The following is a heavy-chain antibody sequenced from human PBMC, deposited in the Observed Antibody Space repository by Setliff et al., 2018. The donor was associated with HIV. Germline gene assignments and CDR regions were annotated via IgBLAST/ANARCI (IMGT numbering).Heavy chain of an antibody. V-gene: IGHV4-61*09. CDR1: GGSISSGSYY. CDR3: AREGLRIAAAGYNWFDP. Sequence: KSSETLSLTCTVSGGSISSGSYYWSWIRQPAGKGLEWIGHIYTTGSTNYNPSLKSRVTISVDTSKNQFSLKLNSVTAADTALYYCAREGLRIAAAGYNWFDPWGPGTLVTVSS. CDR2: IYTTGST. J-gene: IGHJ5*02. D-gene: IGHD6-13*01.